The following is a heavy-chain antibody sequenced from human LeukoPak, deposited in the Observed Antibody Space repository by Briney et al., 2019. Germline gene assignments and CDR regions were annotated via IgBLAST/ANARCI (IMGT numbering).Heavy chain of an antibody. CDR2: INHSGST. Sequence: SETLSLTCAVYGGSFSGYYWSWIRQPPGKGLEWIGEINHSGSTNYNPSLKSRVTISVDTSKNQFSLKLNSVTAADTAVYYCAGRAGVIAAAYYFDYWGQGTLVTVSS. J-gene: IGHJ4*02. V-gene: IGHV4-34*01. CDR3: AGRAGVIAAAYYFDY. CDR1: GGSFSGYY. D-gene: IGHD6-13*01.